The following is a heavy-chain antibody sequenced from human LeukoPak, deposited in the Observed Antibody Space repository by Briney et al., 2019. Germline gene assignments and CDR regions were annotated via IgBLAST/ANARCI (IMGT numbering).Heavy chain of an antibody. D-gene: IGHD2-2*01. CDR2: ISGSGGST. Sequence: GGSLRLSCAASGFTFSSYAMSWVRQAPGKGLEWVSAISGSGGSTYYADSVKGRFTISRDNSKNTLYLQMNSLRAEDKAVYYCARAMRGYQLLPDYWGQGTLVTVSS. V-gene: IGHV3-23*01. CDR3: ARAMRGYQLLPDY. CDR1: GFTFSSYA. J-gene: IGHJ4*02.